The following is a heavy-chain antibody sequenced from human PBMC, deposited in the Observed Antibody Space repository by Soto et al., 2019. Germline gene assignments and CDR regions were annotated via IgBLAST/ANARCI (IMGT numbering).Heavy chain of an antibody. V-gene: IGHV1-46*01. J-gene: IGHJ6*02. CDR3: ARGGRLDYYGSGSSDA. CDR2: INPSGGST. CDR1: GYTFTSYY. Sequence: ASVKVSCKASGYTFTSYYMHWVRQAPGQGLEWMGIINPSGGSTSYAQKFQGRVTMTRDTSTSTVYMELSSLRSEDTAVYYCARGGRLDYYGSGSSDAWGQGTTVTVSS. D-gene: IGHD3-10*01.